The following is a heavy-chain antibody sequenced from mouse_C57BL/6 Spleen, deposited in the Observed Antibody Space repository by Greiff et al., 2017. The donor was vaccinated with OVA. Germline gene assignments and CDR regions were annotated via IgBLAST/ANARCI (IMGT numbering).Heavy chain of an antibody. J-gene: IGHJ1*03. CDR3: AVYDYDGDWYFDV. CDR1: GYSFTGYY. Sequence: SGPELVKPGASVKISCKASGYSFTGYYMNWVKQSPEKSLEWIGEINPSTGGTTYNQKFKAKATLTVDKSSSTAYMQLKSLTSEDSAVYYCAVYDYDGDWYFDVWGTGTTVTVSS. D-gene: IGHD2-4*01. CDR2: INPSTGGT. V-gene: IGHV1-42*01.